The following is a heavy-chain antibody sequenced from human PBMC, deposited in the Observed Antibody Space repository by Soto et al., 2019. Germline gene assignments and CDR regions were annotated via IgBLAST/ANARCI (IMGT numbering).Heavy chain of an antibody. CDR3: SRDDFLTGYTGGGVIDY. CDR1: GFTFGASA. D-gene: IGHD3-9*01. Sequence: GGSLRLSCAASGFTFGASALQWVRQDSGKGLVWLGRIGSKGETYATAYAASVKGRFTISRDDSKNTAYLQMNSLESEDTAVYYCSRDDFLTGYTGGGVIDYWGQGTLVTVSS. V-gene: IGHV3-73*01. J-gene: IGHJ4*02. CDR2: IGSKGETYAT.